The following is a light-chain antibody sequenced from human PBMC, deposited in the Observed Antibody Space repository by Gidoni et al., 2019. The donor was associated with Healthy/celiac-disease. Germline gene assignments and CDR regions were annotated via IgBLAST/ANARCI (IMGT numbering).Light chain of an antibody. CDR1: QSISRY. Sequence: GDRVTITCRASQSISRYLNWYQQKPGKAPKLLIYAASSLQSGVASRFSGSGSGTDFTLTISRLQPEDFATYYCQQSYSTPAFGPGIKVDIK. CDR2: AAS. CDR3: QQSYSTPA. V-gene: IGKV1-39*01. J-gene: IGKJ3*01.